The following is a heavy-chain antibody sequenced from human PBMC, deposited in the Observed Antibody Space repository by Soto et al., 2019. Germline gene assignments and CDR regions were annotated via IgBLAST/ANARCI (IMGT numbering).Heavy chain of an antibody. V-gene: IGHV3-11*01. CDR2: ISSSGSTI. D-gene: IGHD3-9*01. CDR3: ARDGVLRYFDWLQHYYMDV. CDR1: GFTFSDYY. J-gene: IGHJ6*03. Sequence: GGSLRLSCAASGFTFSDYYMSWIRQAPGKGLEWVSYISSSGSTIYYADSVKGRFTISRDNAKNSLYLQMNSLRAEDTAVYYCARDGVLRYFDWLQHYYMDVWGKGTTVTVSS.